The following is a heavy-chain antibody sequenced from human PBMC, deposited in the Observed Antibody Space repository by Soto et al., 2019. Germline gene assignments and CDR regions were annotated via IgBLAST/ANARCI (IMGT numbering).Heavy chain of an antibody. CDR2: IYHSGST. CDR3: ARASYYDSSGYYNTLGY. V-gene: IGHV4-4*02. Sequence: TLSLTCAVSGGSISSSNWWSWVRQPPGKGLEWIGEIYHSGSTNYNPSLKSRVTISVDKSKNLFSLKLSSVTAADTAVYYCARASYYDSSGYYNTLGYWGQGTLVTVSS. D-gene: IGHD3-22*01. J-gene: IGHJ4*02. CDR1: GGSISSSNW.